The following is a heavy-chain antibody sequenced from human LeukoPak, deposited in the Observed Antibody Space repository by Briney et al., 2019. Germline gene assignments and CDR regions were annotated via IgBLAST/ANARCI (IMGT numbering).Heavy chain of an antibody. CDR2: ISGTGDTT. Sequence: GGSLRLSCAASGFTLSSYAMSWVRQAPGKGLEWVSTISGTGDTTYYADSVKGRFTISRDDSKNTLYLQMNSLRAEDTAVYHCGKDMNEHTGLGALDIWGQGTMVTVSS. J-gene: IGHJ3*02. D-gene: IGHD1-1*01. V-gene: IGHV3-23*01. CDR3: GKDMNEHTGLGALDI. CDR1: GFTLSSYA.